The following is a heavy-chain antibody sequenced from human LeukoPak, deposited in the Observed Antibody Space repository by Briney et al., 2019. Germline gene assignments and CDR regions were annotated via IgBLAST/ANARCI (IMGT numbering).Heavy chain of an antibody. Sequence: GGSLRLSCAASGFTFSSYSMNWVRQAPGKGLEWVSSISSSSYIYYADSVKGRFTISRDNAKNSLYLQMNGLRAEDTAVYYCASLFMAAGTRDYWGQGTLVTVSS. CDR3: ASLFMAAGTRDY. CDR2: ISSSSYI. CDR1: GFTFSSYS. J-gene: IGHJ4*02. D-gene: IGHD6-13*01. V-gene: IGHV3-21*01.